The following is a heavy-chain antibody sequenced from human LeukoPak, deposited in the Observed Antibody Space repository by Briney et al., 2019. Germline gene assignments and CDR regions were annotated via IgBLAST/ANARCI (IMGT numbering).Heavy chain of an antibody. CDR3: ARVLIAVAGYDY. Sequence: SETLSLTCTVSGGSVSSGTYYWTWIRQPPGQGLEWIGYIYYGGSTNYDSSLKTRVTISVDTSKDQFSLRLTSVSAADTATYYCARVLIAVAGYDYWGQGTQVTVSS. D-gene: IGHD6-19*01. J-gene: IGHJ4*02. CDR2: IYYGGST. CDR1: GGSVSSGTYY. V-gene: IGHV4-61*01.